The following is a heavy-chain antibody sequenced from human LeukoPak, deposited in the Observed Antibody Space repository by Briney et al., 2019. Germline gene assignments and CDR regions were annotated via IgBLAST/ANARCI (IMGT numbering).Heavy chain of an antibody. Sequence: PSETLSLTCTVSGGSISSSSYYWGWIRQPPGKGLEWIGSIYYSGSTYYNPSLKSRVTISVDTSKNQFSLKLSSVTAADTAVYYCARVKRTYYYDSSGYADYWGQGTLVTVSS. CDR2: IYYSGST. V-gene: IGHV4-39*07. CDR1: GGSISSSSYY. CDR3: ARVKRTYYYDSSGYADY. D-gene: IGHD3-22*01. J-gene: IGHJ4*02.